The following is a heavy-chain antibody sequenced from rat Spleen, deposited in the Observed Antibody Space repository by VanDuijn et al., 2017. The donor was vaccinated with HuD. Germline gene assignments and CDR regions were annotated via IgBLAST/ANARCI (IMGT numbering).Heavy chain of an antibody. J-gene: IGHJ2*01. CDR1: GFTFSDYY. Sequence: EVQLVASGGGLVQPGRSLKLSCAASGFTFSDYYMAWVRQAPRKGLEWVASISYEGSNTHYGDPVKGRFTISRDNAKSSLYLQMNSLRSEDTATYYCASLANWGLFDYWGQGVMVTVSS. D-gene: IGHD5-1*01. V-gene: IGHV5-22*01. CDR2: ISYEGSNT. CDR3: ASLANWGLFDY.